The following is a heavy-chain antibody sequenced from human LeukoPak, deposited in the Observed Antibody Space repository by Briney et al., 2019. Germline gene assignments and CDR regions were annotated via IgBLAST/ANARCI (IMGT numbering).Heavy chain of an antibody. V-gene: IGHV1-2*02. CDR3: AADCSGGSCYGYFDY. Sequence: ASVKVSCKASGYTFTGYYMHWVRQAPGQGLEWMGWINPNSGGTNYAQKFQGRVTMTRDTSISTAYVELSRLRSDDTAVYYCAADCSGGSCYGYFDYWGQGTLVTVSS. CDR1: GYTFTGYY. J-gene: IGHJ4*02. D-gene: IGHD2-15*01. CDR2: INPNSGGT.